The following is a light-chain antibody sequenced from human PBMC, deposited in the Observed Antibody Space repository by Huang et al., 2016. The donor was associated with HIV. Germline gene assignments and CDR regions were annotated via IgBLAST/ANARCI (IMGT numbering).Light chain of an antibody. V-gene: IGKV3-20*01. CDR1: QSADTSY. J-gene: IGKJ4*01. Sequence: IVLTQSPGTLSLSPGETTTLSCRASQSADTSYLAWYQQKPGQAPRLIIHSASSRATDNPDRFSGSGSGTDFTLTISRLEPEDFAVYYCQQYGSFPPKLTFGGGTKVEMK. CDR3: QQYGSFPPKLT. CDR2: SAS.